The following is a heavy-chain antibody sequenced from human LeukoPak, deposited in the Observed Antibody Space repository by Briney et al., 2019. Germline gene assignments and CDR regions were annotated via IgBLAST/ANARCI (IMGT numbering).Heavy chain of an antibody. Sequence: SETLSLTCAVYGGSFTDYYWNWIRQPPGKGLEWIGEINHSGITHYNPSLKSRVTISVDTSKNQFSLKLSSVTAADTAVYYCARVEWNSPNFDYWGQGTLVTVSS. D-gene: IGHD1-7*01. J-gene: IGHJ4*02. V-gene: IGHV4-34*01. CDR3: ARVEWNSPNFDY. CDR2: INHSGIT. CDR1: GGSFTDYY.